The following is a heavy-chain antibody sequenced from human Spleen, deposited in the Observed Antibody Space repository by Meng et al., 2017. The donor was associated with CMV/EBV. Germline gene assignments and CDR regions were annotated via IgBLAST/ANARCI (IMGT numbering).Heavy chain of an antibody. V-gene: IGHV4-34*01. J-gene: IGHJ4*01. Sequence: WGAGRLQPSWTLSGPVAVYGRSFIGYYWSWTRQPPGKGLEWIGEINHSGSTNYNPSLKSRVTISVDTSKNQFSLKLSSVTAADTAVYYCARGNYYDSSGYYYFDYWGQGPLVTVSS. CDR3: ARGNYYDSSGYYYFDY. CDR1: GRSFIGYY. CDR2: INHSGST. D-gene: IGHD3-22*01.